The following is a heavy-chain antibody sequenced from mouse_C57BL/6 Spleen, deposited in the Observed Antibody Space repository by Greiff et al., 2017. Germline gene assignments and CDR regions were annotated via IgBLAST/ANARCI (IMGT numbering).Heavy chain of an antibody. D-gene: IGHD2-4*01. CDR1: GYAFSSSW. J-gene: IGHJ4*01. Sequence: QVQLQQSGPELVKPGASVKISCKASGYAFSSSWMNWVKQRPGKGLEWIGRIYPGDGDTNYNGKFKGKATLTADKSSSTAYMQLSSLTSEDSAVYFCASGITKAMDYWGQGTSVTVSS. V-gene: IGHV1-82*01. CDR2: IYPGDGDT. CDR3: ASGITKAMDY.